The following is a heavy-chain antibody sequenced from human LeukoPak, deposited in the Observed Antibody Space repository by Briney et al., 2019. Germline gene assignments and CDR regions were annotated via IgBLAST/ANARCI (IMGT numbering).Heavy chain of an antibody. CDR3: ARAPNYGGKPFDY. Sequence: SETLSLTCTVSGGSIRSYYWSWIRQTPGKGLEWIGYIDYSGRTNYNPSLKSRVTISVDTSKNQFSLKLSSVTAADTAVYYCARAPNYGGKPFDYWGQGTLVTVSS. V-gene: IGHV4-59*08. CDR2: IDYSGRT. J-gene: IGHJ4*02. D-gene: IGHD4-23*01. CDR1: GGSIRSYY.